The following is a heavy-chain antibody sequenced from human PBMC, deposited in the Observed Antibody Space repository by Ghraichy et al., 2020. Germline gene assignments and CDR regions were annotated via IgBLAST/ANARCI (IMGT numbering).Heavy chain of an antibody. J-gene: IGHJ4*02. Sequence: GGSLRLSCAASGFTFSTYAMSWVCQAPGKGLEWVSGISGSGYTRYYADSVKGRFTISKDNSRNTLYLQRNSLRAEDTAVYYCAKVGCTNGICFERIDSWGQGTLVTVSS. CDR2: ISGSGYTR. D-gene: IGHD2-8*01. CDR1: GFTFSTYA. V-gene: IGHV3-23*01. CDR3: AKVGCTNGICFERIDS.